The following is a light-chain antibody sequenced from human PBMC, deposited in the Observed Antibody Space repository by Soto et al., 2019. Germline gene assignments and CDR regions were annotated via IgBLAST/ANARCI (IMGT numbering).Light chain of an antibody. CDR1: QGISND. V-gene: IGKV1-17*01. J-gene: IGKJ1*01. Sequence: DIQMAQSPSSVSASIGDRVTITCRASQGISNDLGWYQQKPGLAPKRLISAASTLQSGVPSRFRGSGSGTEFSLTISGLQTEDIATYYCLQHHSYPWTFGQGTKVEIQ. CDR3: LQHHSYPWT. CDR2: AAS.